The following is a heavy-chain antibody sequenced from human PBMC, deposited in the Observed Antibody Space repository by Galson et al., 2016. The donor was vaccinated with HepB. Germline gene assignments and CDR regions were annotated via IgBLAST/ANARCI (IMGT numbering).Heavy chain of an antibody. Sequence: SVKVSCKASGYTFRNYGISWVRQAPGQGLEYMGWISPYVGNTDYAQNLQGRVTLTTDSSTSTAYMELRSLRSDDTAVYYCARTKDFDYWGQGTLVTVSS. CDR3: ARTKDFDY. CDR2: ISPYVGNT. CDR1: GYTFRNYG. J-gene: IGHJ4*02. V-gene: IGHV1-18*04.